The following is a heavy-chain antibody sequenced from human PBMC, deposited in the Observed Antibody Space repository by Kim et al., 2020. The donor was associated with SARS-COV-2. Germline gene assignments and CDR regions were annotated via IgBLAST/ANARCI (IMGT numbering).Heavy chain of an antibody. CDR3: ARGLRSITMIVVVMDDAFDI. V-gene: IGHV1-46*01. CDR2: INPSGGST. CDR1: GYTFTSYY. J-gene: IGHJ3*02. Sequence: ASVKVSCKASGYTFTSYYMHWVRQAPGQGLEWMGIINPSGGSTSYAQKFQGRVTMTRDTSTSTVYMELSSLRSEDTAVYYCARGLRSITMIVVVMDDAFDIWGQGTMVTVSS. D-gene: IGHD3-22*01.